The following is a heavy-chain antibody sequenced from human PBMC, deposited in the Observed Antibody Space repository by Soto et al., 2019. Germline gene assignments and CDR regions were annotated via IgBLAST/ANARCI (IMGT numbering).Heavy chain of an antibody. J-gene: IGHJ3*02. CDR2: IYYSGST. CDR1: GGSISSYY. CDR3: ARRYGSFFDI. D-gene: IGHD3-10*01. Sequence: SETLSLTCTVSGGSISSYYWSWIRQPPGKGLEWIGYIYYSGSTNYNPSLKSRDTISVDTSKNQFSLMLSSVTAADTAVYYCARRYGSFFDIWGQGTMVTVSS. V-gene: IGHV4-59*08.